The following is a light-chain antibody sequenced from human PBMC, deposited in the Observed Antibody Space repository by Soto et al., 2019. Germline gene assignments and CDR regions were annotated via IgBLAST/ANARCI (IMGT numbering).Light chain of an antibody. CDR2: AAS. Sequence: DIQMTQSPSSLSASVGNRFTITCRASQGISNDLGWYQQKPGKAPKRLIYAASSLQSGVPSRFRGSGSGTEFPLTISSLKPEDFETYYCQQLNSYPRTFGQGTKVDIK. J-gene: IGKJ1*01. CDR1: QGISND. V-gene: IGKV1-17*01. CDR3: QQLNSYPRT.